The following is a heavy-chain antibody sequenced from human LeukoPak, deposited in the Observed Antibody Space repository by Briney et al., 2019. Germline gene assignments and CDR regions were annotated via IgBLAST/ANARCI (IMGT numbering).Heavy chain of an antibody. Sequence: PSETLSLTCTVSGGSISSGSYYWSWIRQPAGKGLEWIGRIYTSGSTNYNPSLKSRVTISVDTSKNQFSLKLSSVTAADTAVYYCARDPVVVTASTYMDVWGKGTTVTISS. CDR2: IYTSGST. CDR1: GGSISSGSYY. J-gene: IGHJ6*03. D-gene: IGHD2-21*02. CDR3: ARDPVVVTASTYMDV. V-gene: IGHV4-61*02.